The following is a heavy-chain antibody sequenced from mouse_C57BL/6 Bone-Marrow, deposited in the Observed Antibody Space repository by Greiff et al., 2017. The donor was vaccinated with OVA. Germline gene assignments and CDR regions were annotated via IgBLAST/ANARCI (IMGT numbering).Heavy chain of an antibody. V-gene: IGHV1-80*01. CDR1: GYAFSSYW. Sequence: VQLQQSGAELVKPGASVKISCKASGYAFSSYWMNWVKQRPGKGLEWIGQIYPGDGDTNYNGKFKGKATLTADKSSSTAYMQLSSLTSEDSAVYFCARCDYEECMDYWGQGTSVTVSS. D-gene: IGHD2-4*01. J-gene: IGHJ4*01. CDR3: ARCDYEECMDY. CDR2: IYPGDGDT.